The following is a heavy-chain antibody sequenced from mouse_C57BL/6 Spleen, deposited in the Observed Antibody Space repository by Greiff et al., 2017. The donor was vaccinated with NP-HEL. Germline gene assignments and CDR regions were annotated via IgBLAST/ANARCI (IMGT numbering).Heavy chain of an antibody. CDR3: ARVIYYDYGDWYFDV. Sequence: EVKVVESEGGLVQPGSSMKLSCTASGFTFSDYYMAWVRQVPEKGLEWVANINYDGSSTYYLDSLKSRFIISRDNAKNILYLQMSGLKSEDTATYYCARVIYYDYGDWYFDVWGTGTTVTVSS. CDR2: INYDGSST. D-gene: IGHD2-4*01. CDR1: GFTFSDYY. J-gene: IGHJ1*03. V-gene: IGHV5-16*01.